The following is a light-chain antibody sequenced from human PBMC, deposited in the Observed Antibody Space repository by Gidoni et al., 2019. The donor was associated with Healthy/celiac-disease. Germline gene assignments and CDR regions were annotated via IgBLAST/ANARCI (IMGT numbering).Light chain of an antibody. V-gene: IGKV3-15*01. CDR2: GAS. Sequence: EIVMTQSPATLSVSPGERATLSCRASQSVSSNLAWYQQKPGQAPSLLIYGASTRATGIPTRVKCSGSGTEFTLTNSRLQSEDFAVYYCQQYNNWPWTFGQGTKVEIK. CDR1: QSVSSN. CDR3: QQYNNWPWT. J-gene: IGKJ1*01.